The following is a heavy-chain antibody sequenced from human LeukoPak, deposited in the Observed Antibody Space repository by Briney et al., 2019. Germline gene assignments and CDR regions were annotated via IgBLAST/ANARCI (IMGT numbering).Heavy chain of an antibody. D-gene: IGHD6-19*01. CDR3: AKPLYSSGYNNWFDP. CDR2: ISGSGGAT. CDR1: GFTFSSYG. Sequence: GGSLRLSCAASGFTFSSYGMSWVRQAPGKGLEWVSTISGSGGATYYADSVKGRVTISRDNSKNTLYLQMNSLRAEDTAVYYCAKPLYSSGYNNWFDPWGQGTLVTVSS. J-gene: IGHJ5*02. V-gene: IGHV3-23*01.